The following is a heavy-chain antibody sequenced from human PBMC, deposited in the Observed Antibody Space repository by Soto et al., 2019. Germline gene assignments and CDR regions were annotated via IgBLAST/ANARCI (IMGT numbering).Heavy chain of an antibody. V-gene: IGHV1-69*13. CDR1: GGTFSSYA. J-gene: IGHJ6*03. CDR3: EAGSQQLDNIYVYYYYMDV. Sequence: SVKVSCKASGGTFSSYAISWVRQAPGQGLEWMGGIIPIFGTANYAQKFQGRVTITADESTSTAYMELSSLRSEDTAVYYCEAGSQQLDNIYVYYYYMDVWGKGTTVTVSS. D-gene: IGHD6-13*01. CDR2: IIPIFGTA.